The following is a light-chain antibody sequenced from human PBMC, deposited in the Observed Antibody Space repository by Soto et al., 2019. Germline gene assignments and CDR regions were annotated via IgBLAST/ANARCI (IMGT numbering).Light chain of an antibody. CDR1: NSDVGAFDL. CDR3: SSYTITSTRP. V-gene: IGLV2-14*01. Sequence: QSALAQPASVSGSPGQSITISCTGTNSDVGAFDLVSWYQQHPGKAPKVMIYDVNIRPSGVSNRFSGSKSGNTASLTISGLQPEDEADYYCSSYTITSTRPFGTGTKLTVL. CDR2: DVN. J-gene: IGLJ1*01.